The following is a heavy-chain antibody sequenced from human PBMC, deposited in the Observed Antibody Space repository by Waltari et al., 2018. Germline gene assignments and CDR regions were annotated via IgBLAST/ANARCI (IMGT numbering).Heavy chain of an antibody. CDR3: ARLPSGLRRDPYFGL. D-gene: IGHD4-17*01. CDR2: IYYSGRR. V-gene: IGHV4-59*01. J-gene: IGHJ2*01. CDR1: GGSISSYY. Sequence: QVQLQESGPGLVKPSETLSLTCTVSGGSISSYYWSWIRQPPGKGLEWIGYIYYSGRRNSNPSHQSGVTITAGTSRNQFSRRRISVSAADTALYSCARLPSGLRRDPYFGLWGRGTLVTVSS.